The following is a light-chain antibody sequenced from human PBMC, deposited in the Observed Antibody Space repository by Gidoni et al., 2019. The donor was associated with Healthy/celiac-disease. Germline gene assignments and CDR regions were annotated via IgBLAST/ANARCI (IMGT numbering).Light chain of an antibody. J-gene: IGKJ1*01. CDR2: GAS. V-gene: IGKV3-20*01. Sequence: ETVLTQSPGTLSLSPGERATLSCRASQSVSSSYLAWYQQKPGQAPRLLIYGASSRATGIPDRFSGSGSGTDFTLTISRLELEDFAVYYCQQYGSSPRTFGQGTKVEIK. CDR1: QSVSSSY. CDR3: QQYGSSPRT.